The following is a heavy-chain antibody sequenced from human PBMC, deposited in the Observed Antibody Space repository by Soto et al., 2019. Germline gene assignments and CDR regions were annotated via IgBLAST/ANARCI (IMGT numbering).Heavy chain of an antibody. CDR1: AYSYTSYG. CDR2: ISAYNGQT. J-gene: IGHJ6*02. V-gene: IGHV1-18*01. CDR3: ARDGRKELWAEGLNAMDV. Sequence: VPLVQSGPEVKKPGASVNVSCKASAYSYTSYGISWVRQAPGQGLEWMGWISAYNGQTNYAQKFRGRVTFTTDAATGTAFMQLRSLRSDDTAMYYCARDGRKELWAEGLNAMDVWGQGTTVTV. D-gene: IGHD3-16*01.